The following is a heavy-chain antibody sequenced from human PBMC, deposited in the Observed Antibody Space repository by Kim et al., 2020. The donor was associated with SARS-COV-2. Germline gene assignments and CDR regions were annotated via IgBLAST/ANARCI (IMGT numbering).Heavy chain of an antibody. CDR2: ISAYNGNT. CDR1: GYTFTSYG. CDR3: AREYYDFWSGYLGY. Sequence: ASVKVSCKASGYTFTSYGISWVRQAPGQGLEWMGWISAYNGNTNYAQKLQGRVTMTTDTSTSTAYMELRSLRSDDTAVYYCAREYYDFWSGYLGYWGQGTLVTVSS. D-gene: IGHD3-3*01. V-gene: IGHV1-18*01. J-gene: IGHJ4*02.